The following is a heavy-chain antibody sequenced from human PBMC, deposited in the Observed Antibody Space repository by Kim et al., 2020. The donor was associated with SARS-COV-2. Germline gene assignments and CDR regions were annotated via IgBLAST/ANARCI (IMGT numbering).Heavy chain of an antibody. CDR1: GCTFSSYA. V-gene: IGHV1-69*13. D-gene: IGHD3-10*01. CDR2: IIPIFVTA. Sequence: SVKVSCKASGCTFSSYAISWVRQAPGQGLEWMGGIIPIFVTAHYAQKFQGIVTITADESTSTAYMGLSSLRSEDTAVYYCASDRGVLWFRRLFQNYYYYGMDVWGRGTTVTVSS. J-gene: IGHJ6*02. CDR3: ASDRGVLWFRRLFQNYYYYGMDV.